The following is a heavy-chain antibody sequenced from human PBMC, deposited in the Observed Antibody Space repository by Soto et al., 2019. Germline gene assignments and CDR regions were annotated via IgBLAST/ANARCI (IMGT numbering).Heavy chain of an antibody. CDR1: GFSLSTSGVG. J-gene: IGHJ4*02. CDR3: AHRRRYYDSSGYYYLDY. CDR2: IYWDDDK. Sequence: QITLKESGPTLVKPTQTLTLTCTFSGFSLSTSGVGVGWIRQPPGKALEWLALIYWDDDKRYSPSLKSRLIITKDTSKNQVVLTMTNMDPVDTATYYCAHRRRYYDSSGYYYLDYWGQGTLVTVSS. V-gene: IGHV2-5*02. D-gene: IGHD3-22*01.